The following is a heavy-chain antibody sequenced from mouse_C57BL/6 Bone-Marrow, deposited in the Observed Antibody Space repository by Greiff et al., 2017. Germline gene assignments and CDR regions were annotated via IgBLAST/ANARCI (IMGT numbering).Heavy chain of an antibody. V-gene: IGHV1-55*01. CDR2: IYPGSGST. D-gene: IGHD1-1*01. CDR1: GYTFTSYW. CDR3: ARWGYGSSEWYFDV. J-gene: IGHJ1*03. Sequence: QVQLQQPGAELVKPGASVKMSCKASGYTFTSYWITWVKQRPGQGLEWIGDIYPGSGSTNYNEKFKSKATLTVDTSSSTACMQLSSLTCEDSAVYYCARWGYGSSEWYFDVWGTGTTVTVSS.